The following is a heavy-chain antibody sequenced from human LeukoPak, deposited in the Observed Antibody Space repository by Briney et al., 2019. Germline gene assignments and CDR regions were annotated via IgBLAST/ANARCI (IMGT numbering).Heavy chain of an antibody. V-gene: IGHV4-59*01. CDR3: ARVGGTIMDAFDI. Sequence: SETLSLTCTVSGGSISSYYWSWIRQPPGKGLEWIGYIYYSGSTNYNPSLKSRVTISVDTSKNQFSLKLSSVTAADTAVYYCARVGGTIMDAFDIWGQGTMVTVFS. D-gene: IGHD3-9*01. CDR2: IYYSGST. CDR1: GGSISSYY. J-gene: IGHJ3*02.